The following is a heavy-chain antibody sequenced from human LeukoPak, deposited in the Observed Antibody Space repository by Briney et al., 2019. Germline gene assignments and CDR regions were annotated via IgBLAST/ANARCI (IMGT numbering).Heavy chain of an antibody. J-gene: IGHJ6*03. V-gene: IGHV4-59*11. CDR1: GVSISSHY. Sequence: KPSETLSLTCTVSGVSISSHYWSWIRQPPGKGRGWRGYIYYRGSTNYNPSLRSRVTISVDTSKNQFSLKLSSVTAADTAVYYCAREGSTRDYYYYYMDVWGKGTTVTVSS. D-gene: IGHD2-2*01. CDR2: IYYRGST. CDR3: AREGSTRDYYYYYMDV.